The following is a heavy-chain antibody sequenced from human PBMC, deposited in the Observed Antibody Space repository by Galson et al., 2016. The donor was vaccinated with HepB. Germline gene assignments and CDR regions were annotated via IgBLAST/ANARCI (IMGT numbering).Heavy chain of an antibody. Sequence: SLRLSCAASGFTFNTYGMNWVRQAPGKGLEWISFISSSSDIIHYADSVKGRFTISRDNAKNALYLQMNSLRDEGMAVYYCARNPEVNIILQHWGQGTLVTVSS. V-gene: IGHV3-48*02. CDR1: GFTFNTYG. CDR2: ISSSSDII. CDR3: ARNPEVNIILQH. D-gene: IGHD2/OR15-2a*01. J-gene: IGHJ1*01.